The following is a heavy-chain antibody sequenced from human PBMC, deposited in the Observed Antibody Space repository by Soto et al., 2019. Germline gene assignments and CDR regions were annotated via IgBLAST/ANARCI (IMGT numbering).Heavy chain of an antibody. CDR3: ATNYGSGSTHFDY. CDR1: GDTFNFYT. Sequence: QVQLVQSGAEVRKPGSSVKVSCTASGDTFNFYTISWVRQAPGQGLEWMGRVIPMLRMPNYAQMFQDRVTISADKSTSTAYMALSSLRSDDTAVYYCATNYGSGSTHFDYWGQGTLVTVSS. CDR2: VIPMLRMP. D-gene: IGHD3-10*01. J-gene: IGHJ4*02. V-gene: IGHV1-69*02.